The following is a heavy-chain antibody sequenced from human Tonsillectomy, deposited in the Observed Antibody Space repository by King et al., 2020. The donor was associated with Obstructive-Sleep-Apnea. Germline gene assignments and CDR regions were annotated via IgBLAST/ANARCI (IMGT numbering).Heavy chain of an antibody. V-gene: IGHV3-73*02. CDR3: TRHFCTNGVCTYFDY. Sequence: VQLVESGGGLVQPGGALKLSCAASGFTFSGSAMHWVRQASGKGLEWVGRIRSKANSYATAYAASVKGRFTISRDDSKNTAYLQMNSLKTEDTAVYYCTRHFCTNGVCTYFDYWGQGTLVTVSS. D-gene: IGHD2-8*01. CDR1: GFTFSGSA. CDR2: IRSKANSYAT. J-gene: IGHJ4*02.